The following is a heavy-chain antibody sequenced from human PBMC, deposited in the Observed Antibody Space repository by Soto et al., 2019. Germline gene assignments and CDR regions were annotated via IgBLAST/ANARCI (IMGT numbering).Heavy chain of an antibody. J-gene: IGHJ4*02. D-gene: IGHD3-22*01. V-gene: IGHV1-69*12. CDR2: IIPIFGTA. CDR1: GGTFSSYA. CDR3: ATRRHSSGYYEY. Sequence: QVQLVQSGAEVKKPGSSVKVSCKASGGTFSSYAISWVRQAPGQGLEWMGGIIPIFGTANYAQKFQGRDTITADESTSTAYMELSSLRSDDTAVYYCATRRHSSGYYEYWGQGTLVTVSS.